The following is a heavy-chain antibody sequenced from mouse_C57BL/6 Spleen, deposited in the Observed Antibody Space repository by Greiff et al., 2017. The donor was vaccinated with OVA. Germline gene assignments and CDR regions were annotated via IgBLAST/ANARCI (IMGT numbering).Heavy chain of an antibody. CDR3: ASPLLGLPFAY. Sequence: VQLQQSGPELVKPGASVTISCKASGYTFTDYFMNWVKQSPGKSLEWIGDIYPNNGGTSYNQKFKGQATLTVDKSSSPAYMVLRSLTSEDSAVYYCASPLLGLPFAYWGQGTLVTVSA. V-gene: IGHV1-26*01. J-gene: IGHJ3*01. D-gene: IGHD3-1*01. CDR2: IYPNNGGT. CDR1: GYTFTDYF.